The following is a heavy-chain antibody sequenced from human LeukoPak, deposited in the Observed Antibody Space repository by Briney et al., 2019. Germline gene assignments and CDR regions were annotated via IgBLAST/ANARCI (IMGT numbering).Heavy chain of an antibody. CDR2: IYSGGLT. Sequence: PGGSLRLSCAASGFAVNTKFMHWVRQAPGKGLEWNSVIYSGGLTYYADSVEGRFTISRDNSKNTLYLHMNSLRAEDTAVYYCARDEVTSGGGLESWGQGTLVIVSS. CDR1: GFAVNTKF. D-gene: IGHD3-16*01. J-gene: IGHJ4*02. V-gene: IGHV3-53*01. CDR3: ARDEVTSGGGLES.